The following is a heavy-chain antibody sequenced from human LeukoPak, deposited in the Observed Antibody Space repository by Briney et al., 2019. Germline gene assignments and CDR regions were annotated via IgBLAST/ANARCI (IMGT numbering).Heavy chain of an antibody. Sequence: PGRSLRLSCASSGFTFSSYAMHWAREAPGQGLEWVAVISYDGSNKYYADSVTGRLTISRDNSKDTLYLQMNSRRAEVTAVYYCARDGGGYSSSWYWYTPPPVRDYWGQGTLVTVSS. CDR3: ARDGGGYSSSWYWYTPPPVRDY. CDR2: ISYDGSNK. V-gene: IGHV3-30-3*01. CDR1: GFTFSSYA. D-gene: IGHD6-13*01. J-gene: IGHJ4*02.